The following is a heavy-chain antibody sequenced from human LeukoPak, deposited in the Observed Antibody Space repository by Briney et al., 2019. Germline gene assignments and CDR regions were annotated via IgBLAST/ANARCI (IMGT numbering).Heavy chain of an antibody. J-gene: IGHJ4*02. CDR1: GFSFSSYA. V-gene: IGHV3-30*02. Sequence: GGSLRLSCAASGFSFSSYAMHWVRQAPGKGLEWVAVIQFDGSENSYADSVKGRLTISRDNSKNTLYPQMNSLRVEDTAVYYCAKDLSGHYLIEYWGQGTLVTVYS. CDR3: AKDLSGHYLIEY. D-gene: IGHD3-22*01. CDR2: IQFDGSEN.